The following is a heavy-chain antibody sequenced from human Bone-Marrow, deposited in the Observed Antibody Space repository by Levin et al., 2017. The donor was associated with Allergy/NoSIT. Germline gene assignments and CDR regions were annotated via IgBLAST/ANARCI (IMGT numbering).Heavy chain of an antibody. D-gene: IGHD5-12*01. V-gene: IGHV1-46*01. J-gene: IGHJ4*02. Sequence: ASVKVSCKTSADTFSRYYIHWIRQAPGQGLEWMGVINPSGGATTYSQNFQIRVTMTTDTSTDTIYMELRNLISEDTAVYYCARGYSHLSSPDFWGQGTLVTVSS. CDR1: ADTFSRYY. CDR2: INPSGGAT. CDR3: ARGYSHLSSPDF.